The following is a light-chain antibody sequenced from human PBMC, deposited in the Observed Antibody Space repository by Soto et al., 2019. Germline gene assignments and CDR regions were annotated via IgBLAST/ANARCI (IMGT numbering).Light chain of an antibody. CDR2: EVV. V-gene: IGLV2-8*01. Sequence: QSALTQPPSAPGSPGQSVTISCTGTKNDIGVYDFVSWYQHHPGKAPRLIIYEVVQRPSGVPDRFSGSKSGNTASLTVSGLQAADEADYFCKSYAGSNTYVFGSGTTLTVL. CDR3: KSYAGSNTYV. CDR1: KNDIGVYDF. J-gene: IGLJ1*01.